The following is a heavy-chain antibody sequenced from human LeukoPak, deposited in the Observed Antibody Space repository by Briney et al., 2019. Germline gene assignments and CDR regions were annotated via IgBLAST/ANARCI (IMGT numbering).Heavy chain of an antibody. CDR2: ISGSGGST. Sequence: GGSLRLSCAASGFTFSNHAMNWVRQAPGKGLEWVSGISGSGGSTYYADSLKGRFTISRDNSKNTLYLQMNSLRAEDTAVYYCVRGSLASGVVVYYYYYLDVWGKGTTVTVSS. J-gene: IGHJ6*03. D-gene: IGHD3-3*01. CDR1: GFTFSNHA. V-gene: IGHV3-23*01. CDR3: VRGSLASGVVVYYYYYLDV.